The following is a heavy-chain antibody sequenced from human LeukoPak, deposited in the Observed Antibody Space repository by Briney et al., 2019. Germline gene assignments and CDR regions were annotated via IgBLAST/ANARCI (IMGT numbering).Heavy chain of an antibody. CDR3: ARIAARPYYYYGMDV. J-gene: IGHJ6*02. V-gene: IGHV3-53*01. Sequence: GGSLRLSCAASGFTFSSNYMSWVRQAPGKGLEWVSVIYSGGSTYYADSVKGRFTISRDNSKNTLYLQMNSLRAEDTAVYYCARIAARPYYYYGMDVWGQGTTVTVSS. CDR1: GFTFSSNY. D-gene: IGHD6-6*01. CDR2: IYSGGST.